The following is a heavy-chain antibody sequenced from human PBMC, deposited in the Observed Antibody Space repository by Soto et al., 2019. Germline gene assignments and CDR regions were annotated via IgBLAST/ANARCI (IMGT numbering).Heavy chain of an antibody. Sequence: QVQLVQSGEEVQKPGASVMVSCKASGYSFTSYGINWERLAPGQGLEWRGCISAYNGNTNYAQKFQGRVTMSTETSTSTAYMELKSLKSDDTAMYYWARDPGSYSGSHLVWGQGTLVTVSS. J-gene: IGHJ4*02. D-gene: IGHD1-26*01. V-gene: IGHV1-18*01. CDR1: GYSFTSYG. CDR3: ARDPGSYSGSHLV. CDR2: ISAYNGNT.